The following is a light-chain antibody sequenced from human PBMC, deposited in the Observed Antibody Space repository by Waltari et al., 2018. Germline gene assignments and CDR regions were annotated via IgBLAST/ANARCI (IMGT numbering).Light chain of an antibody. CDR3: QTGGHGTWV. CDR2: VNSDGTH. J-gene: IGLJ3*02. V-gene: IGLV4-69*01. CDR1: SGHSSHV. Sequence: QLVLTQSPSASASLGASVKLTCTLSSGHSSHVIAWLQQQPETGPRFLMKVNSDGTHSKGDEIPDRFSGSSSGAERYLTISSLQSEDEADYYCQTGGHGTWVFGGGTKLTVL.